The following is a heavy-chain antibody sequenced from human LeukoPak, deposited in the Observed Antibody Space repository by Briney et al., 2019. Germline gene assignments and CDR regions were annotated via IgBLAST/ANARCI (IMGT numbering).Heavy chain of an antibody. D-gene: IGHD3-10*01. V-gene: IGHV3-23*01. CDR2: ISGSAGST. CDR1: GFTFSSYA. Sequence: PGGSLRLSCAASGFTFSSYAMNWVRQAPGTGLEWVSAISGSAGSTYYADSVKGRFTISRDNSKNTLYLQMNSLRAEDTAAFYCAKTAGSTLLPYDYWGQGTLVTVSS. CDR3: AKTAGSTLLPYDY. J-gene: IGHJ4*02.